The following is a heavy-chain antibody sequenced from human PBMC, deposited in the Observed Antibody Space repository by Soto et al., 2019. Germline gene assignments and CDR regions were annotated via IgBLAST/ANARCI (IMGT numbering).Heavy chain of an antibody. CDR3: ARDNDVWTGYFFDI. D-gene: IGHD3-3*01. J-gene: IGHJ4*02. CDR1: GYTFTSYG. CDR2: ISAYNGNT. V-gene: IGHV1-18*01. Sequence: ASVKVSCKASGYTFTSYGISWVRQAPGQGLEWMGWISAYNGNTNYAQKFQGRVTMTTDTSTSTAYMELRSLRSDDTAVYYCARDNDVWTGYFFDIWGQGTLVTVSS.